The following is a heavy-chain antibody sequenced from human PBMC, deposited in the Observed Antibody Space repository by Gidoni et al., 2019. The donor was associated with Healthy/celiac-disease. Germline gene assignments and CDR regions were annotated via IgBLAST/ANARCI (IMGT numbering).Heavy chain of an antibody. D-gene: IGHD3-10*01. CDR2: IRYDGSNK. V-gene: IGHV3-30*02. J-gene: IGHJ6*02. CDR3: AKGPYGSGSSYGMDV. Sequence: VQLVESGGGVVQPGGSMRLSCAASGFTFSRYGVHWVRQAPGKGLEWVACIRYDGSNKYDADSVKGRFTISRDNSKNTLYLQMNSLRAEDTAVYYCAKGPYGSGSSYGMDVWGQGTTVTVSS. CDR1: GFTFSRYG.